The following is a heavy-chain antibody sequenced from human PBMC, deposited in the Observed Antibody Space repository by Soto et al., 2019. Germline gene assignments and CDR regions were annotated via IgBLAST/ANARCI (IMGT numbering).Heavy chain of an antibody. D-gene: IGHD3-10*01. CDR3: TRDMIYGSERSHYYYAMDV. CDR1: GGSISSSNW. Sequence: QVQLQESGPGLVKPSGTLSLTCAVSGGSISSSNWWSWVRQPPGQGLEWIGEIYHSGSTNYNPSLMSRRTISVDRSKNQLSLKLRSVTAADTAVYYCTRDMIYGSERSHYYYAMDVWGRGTTVTVSS. CDR2: IYHSGST. J-gene: IGHJ6*02. V-gene: IGHV4-4*02.